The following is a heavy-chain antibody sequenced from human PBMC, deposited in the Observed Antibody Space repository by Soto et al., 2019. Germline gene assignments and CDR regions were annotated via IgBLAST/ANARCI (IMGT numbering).Heavy chain of an antibody. CDR3: ARDRGGGAVAEFDY. V-gene: IGHV4-59*01. CDR1: GGSISSYY. D-gene: IGHD6-19*01. J-gene: IGHJ4*02. Sequence: PSETLSLTCTVSGGSISSYYWSWIRQPPGKGLEWIGYIYYSGSTNYNPSLKSRATISVDTSKNQFSLKLSSVTAADTAVYYCARDRGGGAVAEFDYWGQGTLVTVSS. CDR2: IYYSGST.